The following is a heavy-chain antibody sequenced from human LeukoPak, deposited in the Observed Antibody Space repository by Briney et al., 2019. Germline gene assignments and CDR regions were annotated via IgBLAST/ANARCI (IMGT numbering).Heavy chain of an antibody. CDR2: INPSGGST. CDR1: GYTFTSYY. D-gene: IGHD6-13*01. CDR3: ARDLIAAAGTTWFDP. J-gene: IGHJ5*02. V-gene: IGHV1-46*01. Sequence: ASVKVSCKASGYTFTSYYMHWVRQAPGQGLEWMGIINPSGGSTSYAQKFQGRVTMIRDTSTSTVYMELSSLRSEDTAVYYCARDLIAAAGTTWFDPWGQGTLVTVSS.